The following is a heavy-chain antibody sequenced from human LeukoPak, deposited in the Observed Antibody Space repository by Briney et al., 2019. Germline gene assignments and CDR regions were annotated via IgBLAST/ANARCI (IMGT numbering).Heavy chain of an antibody. D-gene: IGHD6-13*01. CDR1: GGTFSSYA. J-gene: IGHJ4*02. CDR2: IIPILGIA. V-gene: IGHV1-69*04. CDR3: ARDRSQQLVSAHFDY. Sequence: GSSVKVSCKASGGTFSSYAISWVRQAPGQGLEWMGRIIPILGIANYAQKFQGRVTITADKSTSTAYMELSSLRSEDTAVYYCARDRSQQLVSAHFDYWGQGTLVTVSS.